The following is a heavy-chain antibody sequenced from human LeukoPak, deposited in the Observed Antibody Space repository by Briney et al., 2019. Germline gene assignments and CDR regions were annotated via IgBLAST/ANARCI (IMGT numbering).Heavy chain of an antibody. D-gene: IGHD1-26*01. Sequence: GGSLRLSCAASGFTFSSYSMNWVRQAPGKGLGWVSYIGTSSSIIYYADSVKGRFTISRDNAKNSLYLQMSSLRDEDTAVYYCASQVRAGGGMDVWGQGTTVTVSS. J-gene: IGHJ6*02. CDR2: IGTSSSII. CDR1: GFTFSSYS. V-gene: IGHV3-48*02. CDR3: ASQVRAGGGMDV.